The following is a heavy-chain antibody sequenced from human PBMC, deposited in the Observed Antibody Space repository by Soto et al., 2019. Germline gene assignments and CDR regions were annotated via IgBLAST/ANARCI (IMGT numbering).Heavy chain of an antibody. Sequence: KPGGSLRLSCAASGFTFSNAWMSWVRQAPGKGLEWVGRIKSKTDGGTTDYAAPVKGRFTISRDDSKNTLYLQMNSLKTEDTAVYYCTTDPGIPYYYDSSGFDYWGQGTLVTVSS. D-gene: IGHD3-22*01. CDR1: GFTFSNAW. CDR2: IKSKTDGGTT. CDR3: TTDPGIPYYYDSSGFDY. J-gene: IGHJ4*02. V-gene: IGHV3-15*01.